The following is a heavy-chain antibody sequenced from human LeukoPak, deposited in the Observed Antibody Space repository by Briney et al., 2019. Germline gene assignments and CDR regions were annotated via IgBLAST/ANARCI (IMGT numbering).Heavy chain of an antibody. J-gene: IGHJ4*02. D-gene: IGHD3-16*01. CDR1: GFMFSSHQ. CDR3: ARDVYGFDY. CDR2: IDSSGSSI. V-gene: IGHV3-48*03. Sequence: GGSLRLSCAASGFMFSSHQMSWVRQAPGKGLEWLSCIDSSGSSIYYADSVKGRFTISRDNAKNSLYLQMKYLGAEDTAVYYCARDVYGFDYWGQGILVTVSS.